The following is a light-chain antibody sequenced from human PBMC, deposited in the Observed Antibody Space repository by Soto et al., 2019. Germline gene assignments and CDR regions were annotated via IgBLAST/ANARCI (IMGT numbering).Light chain of an antibody. CDR2: DAS. J-gene: IGKJ1*01. CDR1: QSVSRF. V-gene: IGKV3-11*01. CDR3: QQCSDWPLT. Sequence: EIVLTQSPATLSLSPGERATLSCRASQSVSRFLAWYQQKPGQAPRLLIYDASNRATGIPARFSGSGSATDFTLTISSLEPEDFALYYCQQCSDWPLTFGQGTRVEIK.